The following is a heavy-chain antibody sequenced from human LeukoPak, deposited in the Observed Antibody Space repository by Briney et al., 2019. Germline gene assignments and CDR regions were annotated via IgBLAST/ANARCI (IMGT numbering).Heavy chain of an antibody. Sequence: ASVKVSCKASGYTFTGYYMHWVRQAPGQGLEWMGWINPNSGATNYAQKFQGRVTMTRDTSISKAYMEVTRLRSDDTAVYYCARVLGIALDAFDIWGQGTMVTVSS. D-gene: IGHD6-13*01. CDR1: GYTFTGYY. V-gene: IGHV1-2*02. J-gene: IGHJ3*02. CDR2: INPNSGAT. CDR3: ARVLGIALDAFDI.